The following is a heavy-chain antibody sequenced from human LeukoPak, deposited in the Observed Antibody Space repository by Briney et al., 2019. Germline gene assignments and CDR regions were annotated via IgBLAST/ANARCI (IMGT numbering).Heavy chain of an antibody. Sequence: QPGGSLRLSCAASGFTFSSYAMHWVRQAPGKGLEWVAVISYDGSNKYYADSVKGRFTISRDNSKNTLYLQMNSLGADDTAVYYCARASRSGWSLPFDYWGQGTLVTVSS. J-gene: IGHJ4*02. V-gene: IGHV3-30-3*01. CDR1: GFTFSSYA. CDR2: ISYDGSNK. CDR3: ARASRSGWSLPFDY. D-gene: IGHD6-19*01.